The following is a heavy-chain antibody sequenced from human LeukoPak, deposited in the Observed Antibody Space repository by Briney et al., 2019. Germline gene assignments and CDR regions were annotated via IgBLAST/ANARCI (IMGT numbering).Heavy chain of an antibody. J-gene: IGHJ4*02. CDR1: GYSFTSYW. CDR2: IYPGDSDT. CDR3: ARQVGSGTYYDFWSGYYFDY. Sequence: GESLKISCKGSGYSFTSYWIGWVRQMPGKGLEWMGIIYPGDSDTRYSPSFQGQVTISADKSISTAYLQWSSLKASDTAMYYCARQVGSGTYYDFWSGYYFDYWGQGTLVTVSS. D-gene: IGHD3-3*01. V-gene: IGHV5-51*01.